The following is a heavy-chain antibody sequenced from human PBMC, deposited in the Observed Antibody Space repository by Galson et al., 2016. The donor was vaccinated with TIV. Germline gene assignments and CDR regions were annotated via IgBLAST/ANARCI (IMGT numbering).Heavy chain of an antibody. CDR1: GFTFSDYV. V-gene: IGHV3-30*04. CDR3: ATFSGARGPFDY. Sequence: SLRLSCAGSGFTFSDYVLNWVRQAPGKGLQWVAFISSDGSRKYVADSVKGRFTISRDNSENTLSLQMNNLRPDDTAIFYCATFSGARGPFDYWGQGTLVAVSS. CDR2: ISSDGSRK. J-gene: IGHJ4*02. D-gene: IGHD2-15*01.